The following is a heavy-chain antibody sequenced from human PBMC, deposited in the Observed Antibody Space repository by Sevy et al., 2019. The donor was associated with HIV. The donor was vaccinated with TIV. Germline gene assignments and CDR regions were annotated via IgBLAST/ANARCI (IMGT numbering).Heavy chain of an antibody. D-gene: IGHD6-13*01. Sequence: SETLSLTCTVSGDSISTYYWSWIRQSPGKGLEWIGYIYYTGSTNYNPSLKSRVSISVDTSKNQFSLKLTSVTAADTAVYFCARGWGASAGTNYGLDVWGQGTTVTVSS. CDR2: IYYTGST. CDR3: ARGWGASAGTNYGLDV. J-gene: IGHJ6*02. V-gene: IGHV4-59*01. CDR1: GDSISTYY.